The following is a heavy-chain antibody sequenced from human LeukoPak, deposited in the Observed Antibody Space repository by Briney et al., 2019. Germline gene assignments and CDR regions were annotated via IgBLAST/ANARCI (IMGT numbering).Heavy chain of an antibody. Sequence: ASVKVSCKASGGTFSSYAISWVRQAPGQGLEWMGGIIPIFGTANYAQKFQGRVTITADESTSTAYMELSSLRSEDTAVYYCARSPMGVWEYYYMDVWGKGTTVTISS. V-gene: IGHV1-69*13. D-gene: IGHD3-16*01. CDR2: IIPIFGTA. CDR3: ARSPMGVWEYYYMDV. J-gene: IGHJ6*03. CDR1: GGTFSSYA.